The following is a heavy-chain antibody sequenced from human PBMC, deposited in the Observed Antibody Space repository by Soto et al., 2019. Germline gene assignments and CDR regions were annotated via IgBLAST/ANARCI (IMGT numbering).Heavy chain of an antibody. V-gene: IGHV3-30-3*01. J-gene: IGHJ6*02. Sequence: PGGSLRLSCAASGFTFSSYGMHWVRQAPGKGLEWVAVISYDGSNKYYADSVKGRFTISRDNSKNTLYLQMNSLRAEDTAVYYCARDNPLRGSGAAYGMDVWGQGTTVTVSS. D-gene: IGHD2-15*01. CDR3: ARDNPLRGSGAAYGMDV. CDR1: GFTFSSYG. CDR2: ISYDGSNK.